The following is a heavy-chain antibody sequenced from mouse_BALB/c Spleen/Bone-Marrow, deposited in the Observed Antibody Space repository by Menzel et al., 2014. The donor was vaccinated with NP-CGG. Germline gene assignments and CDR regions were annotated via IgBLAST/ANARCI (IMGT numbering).Heavy chain of an antibody. V-gene: IGHV1-9*01. D-gene: IGHD2-1*01. CDR3: ASPIYYGNYGFAY. J-gene: IGHJ3*01. Sequence: LQESGAELMKPGASVKISCKATGYTFSSYWIEWVKQRPGHGLEWIGEILPGSGSIKYTEKFKGKATFTADTSSNTAYMQLSSLTSEDSAVYYCASPIYYGNYGFAYWGQGTLVTVSA. CDR2: ILPGSGSI. CDR1: GYTFSSYW.